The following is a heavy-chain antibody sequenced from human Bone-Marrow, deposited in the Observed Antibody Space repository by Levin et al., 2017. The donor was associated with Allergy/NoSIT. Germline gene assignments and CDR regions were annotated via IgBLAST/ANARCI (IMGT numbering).Heavy chain of an antibody. CDR1: GFTFSSYW. V-gene: IGHV3-7*01. J-gene: IGHJ6*02. Sequence: ASVKVSCAASGFTFSSYWMSWVRQAPGKGLEWVANIKQDGSEKYYVDSVKGRFTISRDNAKNSLYLQMNSLRAEDTAVYYCARDISVFSSGWYRMDVWGQGTTVTVSS. CDR2: IKQDGSEK. CDR3: ARDISVFSSGWYRMDV. D-gene: IGHD6-19*01.